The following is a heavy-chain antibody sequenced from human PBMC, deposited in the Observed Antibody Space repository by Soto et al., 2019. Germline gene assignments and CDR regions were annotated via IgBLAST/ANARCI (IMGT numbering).Heavy chain of an antibody. D-gene: IGHD1-26*01. CDR2: IIPIFGTA. CDR3: ASPYSGSYLRGYFQH. J-gene: IGHJ1*01. Sequence: ASVKVSCKASGGTFSSYAISWVRQAPGQGLEWMGGIIPIFGTANYAQKFQGRVTITADESTSTAYMELSSLRSEDTAVYYCASPYSGSYLRGYFQHWGQGTLVTVSS. CDR1: GGTFSSYA. V-gene: IGHV1-69*13.